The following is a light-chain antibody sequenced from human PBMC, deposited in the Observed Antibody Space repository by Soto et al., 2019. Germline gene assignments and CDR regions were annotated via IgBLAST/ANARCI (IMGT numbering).Light chain of an antibody. Sequence: EIVLTQSPGTLSLSPGERATLSCRASQSLSSSSLAWYQQKPGQAPRPLIHAASSRATGIPDRFSASGSGTDFTLSHSSLEPEDFAIYYYQHYGSSALYTFGQGTKLEIK. V-gene: IGKV3-20*01. J-gene: IGKJ2*01. CDR2: AAS. CDR1: QSLSSSS. CDR3: QHYGSSALYT.